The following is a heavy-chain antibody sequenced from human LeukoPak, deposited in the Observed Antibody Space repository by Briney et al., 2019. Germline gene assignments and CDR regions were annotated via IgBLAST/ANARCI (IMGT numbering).Heavy chain of an antibody. V-gene: IGHV3-64D*06. CDR3: VKGRYGTVWDF. Sequence: GGSLRLSCAASGFSFSTHNMHWVRQAPGKGLEFVSGITSGGGNTDYSDFVKGRFTITRDNSKNTLYLHMTSLRPEDTAVYFCVKGRYGTVWDFWGPGTLVIVSS. CDR2: ITSGGGNT. D-gene: IGHD3-10*01. J-gene: IGHJ4*02. CDR1: GFSFSTHN.